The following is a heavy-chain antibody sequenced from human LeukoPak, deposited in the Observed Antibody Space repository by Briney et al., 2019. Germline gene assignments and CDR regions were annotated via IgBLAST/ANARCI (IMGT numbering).Heavy chain of an antibody. J-gene: IGHJ3*02. V-gene: IGHV1-46*01. CDR2: INPSGGST. D-gene: IGHD3/OR15-3a*01. CDR3: ARDWTGGGAFDI. Sequence: ASVKVSCKASGYTFTGYYMHWVRQAPGQGLEWMGIINPSGGSTSYAQKFQGRVTMTRDMSTSTVYKELSSLRSEDTAVYYCARDWTGGGAFDIWGQGTMVTVSS. CDR1: GYTFTGYY.